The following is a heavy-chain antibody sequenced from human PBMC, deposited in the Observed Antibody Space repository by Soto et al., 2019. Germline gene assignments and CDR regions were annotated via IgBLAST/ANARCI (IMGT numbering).Heavy chain of an antibody. D-gene: IGHD1-26*01. CDR3: VTVNLVGAAYYFDY. CDR1: GGSVNNNAYS. Sequence: PSETLSLTCTVSGGSVNNNAYSWTWIRQHPGKGQECIGHISSSGRASYSSSLKSRVAISLDASKTHFSLQLTSVTAADTAVYYCVTVNLVGAAYYFDYWGPGTLVTVSS. V-gene: IGHV4-31*03. CDR2: ISSSGRA. J-gene: IGHJ4*02.